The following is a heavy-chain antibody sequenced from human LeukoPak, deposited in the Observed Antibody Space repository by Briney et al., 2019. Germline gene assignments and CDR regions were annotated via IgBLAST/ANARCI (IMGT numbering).Heavy chain of an antibody. CDR2: INHNGST. J-gene: IGHJ4*02. D-gene: IGHD2-2*01. V-gene: IGHV4-34*01. Sequence: PSETLSLTCAVYGGSFSGYYWSWIRQPPGKGLEWIGEINHNGSTNYNPSLKSRVTISVDTSKNQFSLKLSSVTAADTAVYYCARTSPYHRRYCSSTSCPQPFDYWGQGTLVTVSS. CDR3: ARTSPYHRRYCSSTSCPQPFDY. CDR1: GGSFSGYY.